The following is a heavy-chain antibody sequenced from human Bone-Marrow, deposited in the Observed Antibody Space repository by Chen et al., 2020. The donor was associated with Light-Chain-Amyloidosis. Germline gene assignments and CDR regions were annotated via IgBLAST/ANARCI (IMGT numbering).Heavy chain of an antibody. CDR3: VSDVMSTTGHRWFES. CDR1: Y. Sequence: YWHWIRQPAGKGLEWIGRVYNSGSTRYNPSLKSRITISFSSSPPPFSLPLPSLPSPSPPFSSFVSDVMSTTGHRWFESWGQGTVVTLS. J-gene: IGHJ5*01. CDR2: VYNSGST. D-gene: IGHD1-26*01. V-gene: IGHV4-4*07.